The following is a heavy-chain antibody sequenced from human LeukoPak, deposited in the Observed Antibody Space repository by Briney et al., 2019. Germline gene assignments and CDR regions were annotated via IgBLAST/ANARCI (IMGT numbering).Heavy chain of an antibody. D-gene: IGHD3-10*01. Sequence: GGSLRLSCAASGFTFSSYSMHWVRQAPGKGLEWVSGISWNSGNIGYADSVKGRFIVSRDNAKNSVYLQMNSLRDEDMALYYCAKGRSGYYYGSGPLDYWGQGTLVTVSS. CDR1: GFTFSSYS. CDR3: AKGRSGYYYGSGPLDY. CDR2: ISWNSGNI. V-gene: IGHV3-9*03. J-gene: IGHJ4*02.